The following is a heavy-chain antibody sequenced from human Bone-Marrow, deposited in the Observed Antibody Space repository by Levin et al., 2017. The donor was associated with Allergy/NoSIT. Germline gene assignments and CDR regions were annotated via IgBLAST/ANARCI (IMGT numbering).Heavy chain of an antibody. Sequence: PSETLSLTCTVSGDSISTNGYFWSWIRQVPGKGLEWIGYIYYSGRTYYNPSLKSRVTISVDTSKNQFSLTLTSMTAADTAVYSCARAVGHTGPLHYFYYYMDVWGKGTTVAVSS. CDR2: IYYSGRT. J-gene: IGHJ6*03. CDR1: GDSISTNGYF. D-gene: IGHD1-14*01. V-gene: IGHV4-31*03. CDR3: ARAVGHTGPLHYFYYYMDV.